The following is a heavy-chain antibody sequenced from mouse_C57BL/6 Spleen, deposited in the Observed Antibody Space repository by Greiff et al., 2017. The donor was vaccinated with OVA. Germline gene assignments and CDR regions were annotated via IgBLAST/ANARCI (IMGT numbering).Heavy chain of an antibody. J-gene: IGHJ1*03. V-gene: IGHV1-53*01. CDR3: ARPYYGSSYWYFDV. CDR2: INPSNGGT. CDR1: GYTFTSYW. D-gene: IGHD1-1*01. Sequence: QVQLQQSGTELVKPGASVKLSCKASGYTFTSYWMHWVKQRPGQGLEWIGNINPSNGGTNYIEKFKSKATLTVDKSSSTAYMQLSSLTSEDSAVYYCARPYYGSSYWYFDVWGTGTTVTVSS.